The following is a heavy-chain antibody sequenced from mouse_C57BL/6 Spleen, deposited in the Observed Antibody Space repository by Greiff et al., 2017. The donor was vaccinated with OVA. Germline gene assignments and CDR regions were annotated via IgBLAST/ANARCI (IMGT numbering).Heavy chain of an antibody. CDR2: IWRGGST. CDR3: AKEAFVTTVVEGAMDY. Sequence: VQLQQSGPGLVQPSQSLSITCTVSGFSFTSYGVHWVRQSPGKGLEWLGVIWRGGSTDYNAAFMSRLSITKDNSKSQVFFKMNSLQADDTAIYYCAKEAFVTTVVEGAMDYWGQGTSVTVSS. CDR1: GFSFTSYG. D-gene: IGHD1-1*01. V-gene: IGHV2-5*01. J-gene: IGHJ4*01.